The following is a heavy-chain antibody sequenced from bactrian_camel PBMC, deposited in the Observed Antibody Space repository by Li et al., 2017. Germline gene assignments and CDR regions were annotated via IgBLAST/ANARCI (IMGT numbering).Heavy chain of an antibody. CDR2: MYGGGATYTERT. J-gene: IGHJ4*01. CDR3: AEGRGSRGEHCYSLNY. Sequence: HVQLVESGGGSVEAGGSLKLSCVAVQDTTKRNAMAWFRQSPGKEREGLAAMYGGGATYTERTYYADSVKGRFTISQDIAKNTVYLQMNNLQPEDTATYYCAEGRGSRGEHCYSLNYWGQGTQVTVS. D-gene: IGHD6*01. V-gene: IGHV3-3*01. CDR1: QDTTKRNA.